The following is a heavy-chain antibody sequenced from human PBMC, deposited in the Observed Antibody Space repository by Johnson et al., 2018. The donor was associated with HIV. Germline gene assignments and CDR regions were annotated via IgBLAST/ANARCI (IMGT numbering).Heavy chain of an antibody. J-gene: IGHJ3*02. CDR3: ARARITTVTNDAFDI. CDR2: ISYDGSNK. V-gene: IGHV3-30-3*01. Sequence: QVQLVESGGGVVQPGRSLRLSCAASGFTFSSYAMHWVRQAPGKGLAWVAVISYDGSNKYYADSVKGRFTISRDNSKNTLYLQMNSLRAEDTAVYYCARARITTVTNDAFDIWGQGTMVTVSS. CDR1: GFTFSSYA. D-gene: IGHD4-17*01.